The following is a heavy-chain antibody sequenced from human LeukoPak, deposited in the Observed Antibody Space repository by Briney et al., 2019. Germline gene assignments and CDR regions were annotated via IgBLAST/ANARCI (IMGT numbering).Heavy chain of an antibody. Sequence: AGGSLRLSCAAPGFTSSSYSMNWVRQAPGKGLEWVSYISSSSSTIYYADSVKGRFTISRDNAKNSLYLQMNSLRAEDTAVYYCARVAYCSSTSCYDNWFDPWGQGTLVTVSS. D-gene: IGHD2-2*01. V-gene: IGHV3-48*04. CDR3: ARVAYCSSTSCYDNWFDP. CDR2: ISSSSSTI. CDR1: GFTSSSYS. J-gene: IGHJ5*02.